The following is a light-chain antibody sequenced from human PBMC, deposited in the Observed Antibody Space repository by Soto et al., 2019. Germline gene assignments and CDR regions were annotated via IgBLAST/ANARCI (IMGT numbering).Light chain of an antibody. J-gene: IGKJ1*01. V-gene: IGKV3-20*01. Sequence: EIELSQSPATLSLSPGETATLSCRASQTIDNTLAWYQQKPGQAPRLLIYGESSRATGIPDRFSGSGSGTDFTLTISRLEPEDFAVYYCQQYGNSPRTFGQGTKV. CDR3: QQYGNSPRT. CDR1: QTIDNT. CDR2: GES.